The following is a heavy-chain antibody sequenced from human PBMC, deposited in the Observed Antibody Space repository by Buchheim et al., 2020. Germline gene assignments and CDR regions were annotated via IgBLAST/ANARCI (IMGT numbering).Heavy chain of an antibody. V-gene: IGHV3-33*01. CDR2: IWYDGSNK. Sequence: QVQLVESGGGVVQPGRSLRLSCAASGFTFSSYGMHWVRQAPGKGLEWVAVIWYDGSNKYYADSVKGRFTISRDNSKNTLYLQMHSLRAEDTAVYYCARGVDTAMVDYWGQGTL. CDR1: GFTFSSYG. CDR3: ARGVDTAMVDY. D-gene: IGHD5-18*01. J-gene: IGHJ4*02.